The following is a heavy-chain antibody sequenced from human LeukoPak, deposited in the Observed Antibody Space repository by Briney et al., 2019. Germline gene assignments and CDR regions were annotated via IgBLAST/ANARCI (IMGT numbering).Heavy chain of an antibody. J-gene: IGHJ6*03. D-gene: IGHD6-13*01. CDR2: IYYSGST. V-gene: IGHV4-59*08. CDR3: ARVFGAAAHYYYYYYMDV. Sequence: SETLSLTCTVSGGSISSYYWSWIRQPPGKGLEWIGYIYYSGSTNYNPSLKSRVTISVDTSKNQFSLKLSSVTAADTAVYYCARVFGAAAHYYYYYYMDVWGKGTTVTVSS. CDR1: GGSISSYY.